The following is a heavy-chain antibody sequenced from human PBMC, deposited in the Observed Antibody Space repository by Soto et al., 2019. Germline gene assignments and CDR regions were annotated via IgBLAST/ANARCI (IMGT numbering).Heavy chain of an antibody. D-gene: IGHD5-18*01. CDR3: ARDQAMAQFYS. J-gene: IGHJ5*01. CDR1: GDTFSHDG. Sequence: ASGKVSCKGSGDTFSHDGNSWVRQAPGQRIEWMGWINAYNGNTKYAQKLQGRVTMTTDTSTSTAYMELRSLRSDDTAVYYCARDQAMAQFYSRAQRTSVTVS. V-gene: IGHV1-18*01. CDR2: INAYNGNT.